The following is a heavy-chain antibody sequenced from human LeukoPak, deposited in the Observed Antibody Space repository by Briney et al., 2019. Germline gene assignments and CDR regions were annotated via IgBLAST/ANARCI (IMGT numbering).Heavy chain of an antibody. V-gene: IGHV3-21*01. D-gene: IGHD2-15*01. CDR1: GFTFSSYS. Sequence: PGGSLRLSCAASGFTFSSYSMNWVRQAPGKGLEWVSSTSSSSSYIYYADSVKGRFTISRDNAKNSLYLQMNSLRAEDTAVYYCARVHAAYPFDYWGQGTLVTVSS. J-gene: IGHJ4*02. CDR2: TSSSSSYI. CDR3: ARVHAAYPFDY.